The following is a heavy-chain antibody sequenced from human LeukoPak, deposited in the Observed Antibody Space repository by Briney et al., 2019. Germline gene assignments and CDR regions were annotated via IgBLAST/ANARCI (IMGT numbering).Heavy chain of an antibody. CDR1: GFTFSSYA. D-gene: IGHD1-26*01. V-gene: IGHV3-23*01. Sequence: GGSLRLPCAASGFTFSSYAMSWVRQAPGKGLEWVSAISGSGGSTYYADSVKGRFTISRDNSKNTLYLQMNSLRAEDTAVYYCARSGSGSSWYYFDYWGQGTLVTVSS. CDR2: ISGSGGST. J-gene: IGHJ4*02. CDR3: ARSGSGSSWYYFDY.